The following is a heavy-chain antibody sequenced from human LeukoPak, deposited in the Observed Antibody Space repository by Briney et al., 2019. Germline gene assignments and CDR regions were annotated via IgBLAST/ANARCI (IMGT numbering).Heavy chain of an antibody. CDR2: IYYSGST. D-gene: IGHD3-22*01. CDR3: ARVRGAYYYDSSGNAFDI. V-gene: IGHV4-31*03. Sequence: SETLSLTCTVSGGSISSGGYYWSWIRQHPGKGLEWIGYIYYSGSTYYNPSLKSRVTISVDTSKNQFSLKLSSVTAADTAVYYCARVRGAYYYDSSGNAFDIWGQGTMVTVSS. CDR1: GGSISSGGYY. J-gene: IGHJ3*02.